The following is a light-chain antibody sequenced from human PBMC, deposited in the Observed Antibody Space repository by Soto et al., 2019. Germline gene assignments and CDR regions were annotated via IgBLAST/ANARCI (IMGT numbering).Light chain of an antibody. CDR2: GNS. J-gene: IGLJ1*01. V-gene: IGLV1-40*01. CDR1: SSNIGAGYD. CDR3: QSYASSLSGFYV. Sequence: QSVLTQPPSVSGVPGQRVTISCTGSSSNIGAGYDVHWYQQLPGTAPKLLIYGNSNRPSGVPDRFSGSKSGTSASLAITGLQAEDEADYYCQSYASSLSGFYVFGTGTKLTVL.